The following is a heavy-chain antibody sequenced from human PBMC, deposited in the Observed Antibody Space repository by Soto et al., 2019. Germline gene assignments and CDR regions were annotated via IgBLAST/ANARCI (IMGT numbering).Heavy chain of an antibody. V-gene: IGHV4-4*07. CDR1: GGSISSYY. Sequence: SETLSLTCTVSGGSISSYYWSWIRQPAGKGLEWIGRIYTSGSTNYNPSLKSRVTMSVDTSKNQFSLKLSSVTAADTAVYYCARGAYDFWSGYINCFDPSGPGTLVTVSS. D-gene: IGHD3-3*01. J-gene: IGHJ5*02. CDR2: IYTSGST. CDR3: ARGAYDFWSGYINCFDP.